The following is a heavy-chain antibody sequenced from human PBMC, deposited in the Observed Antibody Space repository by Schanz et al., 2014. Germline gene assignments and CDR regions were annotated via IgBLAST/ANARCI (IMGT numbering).Heavy chain of an antibody. Sequence: EVQLVESGGGLIQPGGSLRLSCAVSGFTVNTNYMSWVRQAPGKGLEWISSMYINSGSTQYADSVKGRFIISRDSSKNTLYLQMNSLRAEDTAVYFCARDGGRDGYNLVFDVWGQGTLVTVSS. CDR3: ARDGGRDGYNLVFDV. V-gene: IGHV3-53*01. CDR2: MYINSGST. J-gene: IGHJ3*01. D-gene: IGHD5-12*01. CDR1: GFTVNTNY.